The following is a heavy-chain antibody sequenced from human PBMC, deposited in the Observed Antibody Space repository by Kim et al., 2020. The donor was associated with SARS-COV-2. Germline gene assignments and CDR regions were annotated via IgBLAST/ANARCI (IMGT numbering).Heavy chain of an antibody. Sequence: ASVKVSCKASGYTFNSYAIHWVRQAPGQRLEWMGWINAGNGNTKYSQKFQGRVTITRDTSASTAYMELSSLRSEDTAVYYCASLRGSNGWYGLWGQGTLVTVSS. CDR1: GYTFNSYA. CDR3: ASLRGSNGWYGL. J-gene: IGHJ4*02. V-gene: IGHV1-3*01. D-gene: IGHD6-19*01. CDR2: INAGNGNT.